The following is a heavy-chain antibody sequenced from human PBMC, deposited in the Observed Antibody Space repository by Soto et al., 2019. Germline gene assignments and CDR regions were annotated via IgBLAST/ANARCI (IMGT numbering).Heavy chain of an antibody. CDR3: AKDGVATISYFDY. CDR2: ISWNSGSR. Sequence: EVQLVESGGGLVQPGRSLRLSCAASGFTFDDYAMHWVRQAPGKGLEWVSGISWNSGSRGYADSVKGRFTISRDNAKHSLYLQMNSLRAEDTALYYCAKDGVATISYFDYWGQGTLVTVSS. D-gene: IGHD5-12*01. CDR1: GFTFDDYA. V-gene: IGHV3-9*01. J-gene: IGHJ4*02.